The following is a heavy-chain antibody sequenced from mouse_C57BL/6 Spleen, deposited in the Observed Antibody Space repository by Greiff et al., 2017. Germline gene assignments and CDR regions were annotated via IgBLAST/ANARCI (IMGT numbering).Heavy chain of an antibody. J-gene: IGHJ1*03. Sequence: VQLQQSGAELARPGASVKMSCKASGYTFTSSTMHWVKQRPGQGLAWIGYINPSSGYTKYTQKFKDKATLTADKSSSTAYMQLSSLTSEDSAVYYCARDYGYWYFDVWGTGTTVTVSS. D-gene: IGHD1-1*01. CDR1: GYTFTSST. CDR3: ARDYGYWYFDV. CDR2: INPSSGYT. V-gene: IGHV1-4*01.